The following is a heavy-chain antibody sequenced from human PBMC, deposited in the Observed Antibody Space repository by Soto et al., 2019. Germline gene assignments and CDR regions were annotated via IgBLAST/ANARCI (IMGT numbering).Heavy chain of an antibody. Sequence: SETLSLTCTVSGGSISSGDYYWSWIRQPPGKGLEWIGYIYYSGSTYYNPSLKSRVTISVDTSKNQFSLKLSSVTAADTAVYYCARGSGYYYYYGMDVWGQGTTVTDSS. CDR3: ARGSGYYYYYGMDV. J-gene: IGHJ6*02. CDR2: IYYSGST. D-gene: IGHD2-15*01. CDR1: GGSISSGDYY. V-gene: IGHV4-30-4*01.